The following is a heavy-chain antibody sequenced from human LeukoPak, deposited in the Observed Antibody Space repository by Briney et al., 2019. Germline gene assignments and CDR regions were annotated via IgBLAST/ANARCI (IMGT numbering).Heavy chain of an antibody. Sequence: GGSLRLSCAASGFTFSNYYMSWVRQAPGKGLEWVANMNQDGSQRNYVDSVKGRFIISRDNAKNSLYLQMNSLRVEDTAVYFCARDRLPSSYRGLDPWGQGTPVIVSS. CDR3: ARDRLPSSYRGLDP. D-gene: IGHD6-13*01. CDR2: MNQDGSQR. V-gene: IGHV3-7*03. CDR1: GFTFSNYY. J-gene: IGHJ5*02.